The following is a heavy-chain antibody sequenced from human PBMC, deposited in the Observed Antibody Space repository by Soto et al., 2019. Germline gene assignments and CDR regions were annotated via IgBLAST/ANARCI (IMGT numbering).Heavy chain of an antibody. J-gene: IGHJ2*01. D-gene: IGHD3-22*01. CDR1: GGSISIYY. V-gene: IGHV4-4*07. CDR3: ARDRRVGGDSSGYYIWYFDL. CDR2: IYTSGST. Sequence: PSETLSLTCTVSGGSISIYYWSWIRQPAGKGLEWIGRIYTSGSTNYNPSLKSRVTMSVDTSKNQFSLKLSSVTAADTAVYYCARDRRVGGDSSGYYIWYFDLWGRGTLVTVSS.